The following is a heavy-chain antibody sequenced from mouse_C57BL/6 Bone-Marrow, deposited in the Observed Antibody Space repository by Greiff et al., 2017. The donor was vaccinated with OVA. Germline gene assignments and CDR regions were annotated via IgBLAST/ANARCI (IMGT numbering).Heavy chain of an antibody. CDR3: GSSNDREMDY. CDR1: GYTFTNYW. D-gene: IGHD2-14*01. V-gene: IGHV1-55*01. J-gene: IGHJ4*01. Sequence: QVQLQQSGAELVKPGASVKMSCKASGYTFTNYWITWVKQRPGQGLEWIGDIYPGSGSTNYNEKFKGKATLTVDKSSSTAYMQLSSLTSEDSAVYDGGSSNDREMDYGGQGTAVTVSS. CDR2: IYPGSGST.